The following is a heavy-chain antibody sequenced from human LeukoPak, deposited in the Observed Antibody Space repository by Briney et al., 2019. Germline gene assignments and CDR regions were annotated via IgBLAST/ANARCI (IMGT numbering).Heavy chain of an antibody. Sequence: ASVKVSCRGFGYNFTNYGISWVRQAPGQRLEWMGWISGYNGNTDYAQKFQARATMTTVTSTSTGYLELRSLRSDDTAVYYCARAGRLKSGSNIYWGRGTLVTVSS. CDR1: GYNFTNYG. V-gene: IGHV1-18*01. CDR2: ISGYNGNT. J-gene: IGHJ4*02. D-gene: IGHD1-26*01. CDR3: ARAGRLKSGSNIY.